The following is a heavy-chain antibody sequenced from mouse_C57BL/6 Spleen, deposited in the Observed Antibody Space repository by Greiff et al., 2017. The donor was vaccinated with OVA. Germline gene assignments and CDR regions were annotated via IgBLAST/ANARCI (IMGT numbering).Heavy chain of an antibody. D-gene: IGHD1-1*01. CDR3: ARGTTVVARYFDV. V-gene: IGHV1-20*01. CDR1: GYSFTGYF. Sequence: EVQLQESGPELVKPGDSVKISCKASGYSFTGYFMNWVMQSHGKSLEWIGRINPYNGDTFYNQKFKGKATLTVDKSSSTAHMERRSLTSEDSAVYYCARGTTVVARYFDVWGTGTTVTVSS. CDR2: INPYNGDT. J-gene: IGHJ1*03.